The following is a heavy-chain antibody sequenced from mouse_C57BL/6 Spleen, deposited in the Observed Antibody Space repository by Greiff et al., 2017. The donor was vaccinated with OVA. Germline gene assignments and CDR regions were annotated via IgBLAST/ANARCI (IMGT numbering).Heavy chain of an antibody. CDR1: GYTFTDYY. CDR2: INPNNGGT. V-gene: IGHV1-26*01. J-gene: IGHJ2*01. CDR3: AIRGDSYYFDY. D-gene: IGHD2-12*01. Sequence: EVQLQQSGPELVKPGASVKISCKASGYTFTDYYMNWVKQSHGKSLEWIGDINPNNGGTSYNQKFKGKATLTVDKSSSTAYIELRSLTSEDSAVYYCAIRGDSYYFDYWGQGTTLTVSS.